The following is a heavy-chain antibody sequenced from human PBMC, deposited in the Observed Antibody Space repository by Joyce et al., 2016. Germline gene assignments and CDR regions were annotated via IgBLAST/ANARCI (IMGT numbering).Heavy chain of an antibody. CDR2: ISSSDTYI. CDR3: ARDLPHRYTALANYFDY. Sequence: QLVESGGGRVKPGGSLRLSCVASGFTFSSYSMNWVRQAPGNVLEWVSCISSSDTYIYYADSVRGRFTISRDNAKKSLFLQMNSLRAEDTAMYYCARDLPHRYTALANYFDYWGQGTLVTVSS. V-gene: IGHV3-21*01. J-gene: IGHJ4*02. CDR1: GFTFSSYS. D-gene: IGHD5-18*01.